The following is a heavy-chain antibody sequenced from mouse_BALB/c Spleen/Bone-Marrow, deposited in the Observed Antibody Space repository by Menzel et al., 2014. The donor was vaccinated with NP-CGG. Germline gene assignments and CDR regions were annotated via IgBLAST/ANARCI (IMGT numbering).Heavy chain of an antibody. J-gene: IGHJ2*01. D-gene: IGHD2-3*01. CDR2: ISYSGST. V-gene: IGHV3-8*02. CDR1: GDSITSGY. CDR3: AAYDGFYFDY. Sequence: VQLQQSGPSLVKPSQTLSLTCSVTGDSITSGYWNWVRKLPGNKLEYMGYISYSGSTYYSPSLNSRISITRDTSKNQYYLQLNSVTTEDTTTYYCAAYDGFYFDYWGQGTTLTVSS.